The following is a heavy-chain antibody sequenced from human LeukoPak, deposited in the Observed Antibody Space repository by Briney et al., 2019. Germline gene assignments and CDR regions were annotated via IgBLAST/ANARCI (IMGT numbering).Heavy chain of an antibody. CDR2: IRSKAYSYAT. J-gene: IGHJ4*02. Sequence: GRSLRLSCAASGFSFSGSAMHWVRQASGKGLEWVGHIRSKAYSYATTYAASVKGRFTISRDNAKNSLYLQMNSLRAEDTAVYYCARARYCSGGSCYFDYWGQGTLVTVSS. CDR1: GFSFSGSA. CDR3: ARARYCSGGSCYFDY. V-gene: IGHV3-73*01. D-gene: IGHD2-15*01.